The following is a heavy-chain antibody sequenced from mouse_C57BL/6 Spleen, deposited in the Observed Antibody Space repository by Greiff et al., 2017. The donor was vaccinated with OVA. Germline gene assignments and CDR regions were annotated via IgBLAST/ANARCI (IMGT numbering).Heavy chain of an antibody. D-gene: IGHD4-1*01. V-gene: IGHV1-81*01. J-gene: IGHJ2*01. Sequence: VKVVESGAELARPGASVKLSCKASGYTFTSYGISWVKQRTGQGLEWIGEIYPRSGNTYYNEKFKGKATLTADKSSSTAYMELRSLTSEDSAVYFCARRGLGSSFDYWGQGTTLTVSS. CDR2: IYPRSGNT. CDR3: ARRGLGSSFDY. CDR1: GYTFTSYG.